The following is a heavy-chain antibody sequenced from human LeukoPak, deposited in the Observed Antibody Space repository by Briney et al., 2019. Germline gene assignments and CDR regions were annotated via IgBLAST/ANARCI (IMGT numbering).Heavy chain of an antibody. D-gene: IGHD4-17*01. CDR1: GGSISSGGYS. CDR3: ARDYGDYFYYFDY. J-gene: IGHJ4*02. Sequence: MASQTLSLTCAVSGGSISSGGYSWSWIRQPPGKGLEWIGYIYHSGGTYYNPSLKSRVTMSVDTSKNQFSLKLSSVTAADTAVYYCARDYGDYFYYFDYWGQGTLVTVSS. V-gene: IGHV4-30-2*01. CDR2: IYHSGGT.